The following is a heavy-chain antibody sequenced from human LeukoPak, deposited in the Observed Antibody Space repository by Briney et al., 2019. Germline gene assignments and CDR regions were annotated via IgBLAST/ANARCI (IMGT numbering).Heavy chain of an antibody. J-gene: IGHJ4*02. CDR2: IIPIFGTA. V-gene: IGHV1-69*06. D-gene: IGHD3-9*01. Sequence: SVKVSCKASGGTFSSYAISWVRQAPGQGLEWMGRIIPIFGTANYAQKFQGRVTITADKSTRTAYMELSSLRSEDTAVYYCARDNDISPIHWGQGTLVTVSS. CDR3: ARDNDISPIH. CDR1: GGTFSSYA.